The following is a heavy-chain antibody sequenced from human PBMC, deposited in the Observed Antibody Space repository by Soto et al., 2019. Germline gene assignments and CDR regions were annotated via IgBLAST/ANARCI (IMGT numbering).Heavy chain of an antibody. CDR2: IYHSGST. V-gene: IGHV4-38-2*01. D-gene: IGHD3-16*01. CDR1: GYSISSGYY. CDR3: ARSGGGSDYYYYYGMDF. Sequence: SETLSLTCAVSGYSISSGYYWGWIRQPPGKGLEWIGSIYHSGSTYYNPSLKSRVTISVDTSKNQFSLKLSSVTAADTAVYYCARSGGGSDYYYYYGMDFWGQGTTVTVSS. J-gene: IGHJ6*02.